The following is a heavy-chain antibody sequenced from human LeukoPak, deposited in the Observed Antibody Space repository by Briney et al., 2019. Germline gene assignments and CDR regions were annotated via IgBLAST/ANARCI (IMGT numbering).Heavy chain of an antibody. J-gene: IGHJ4*02. V-gene: IGHV4-59*08. CDR1: GDSISSNY. D-gene: IGHD5-12*01. CDR2: IYYSGST. Sequence: SETLSLTCTVSGDSISSNYWNWLRPPPGKGLEWIGFIYYSGSTNYNPSLKSRVTISVDTPKDQYSLKLSSVTAADTAVDYCARQWGVYGGSVGGIDYWGQGTLVTVSS. CDR3: ARQWGVYGGSVGGIDY.